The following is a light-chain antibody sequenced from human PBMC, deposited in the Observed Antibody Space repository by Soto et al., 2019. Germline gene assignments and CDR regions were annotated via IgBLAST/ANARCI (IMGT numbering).Light chain of an antibody. V-gene: IGLV4-69*01. CDR1: SGHTNYA. J-gene: IGLJ3*02. CDR3: LTWGAGIWV. CDR2: LNSDGRH. Sequence: QSVLTQSPSASASLGASVKLTCTLSSGHTNYAIAWHQLQPEKGPRYLMKLNSDGRHSKGDGIPDRFSGSSSGAERYLTISSLRSEHEADYYCLTWGAGIWVFGGGTKVTVL.